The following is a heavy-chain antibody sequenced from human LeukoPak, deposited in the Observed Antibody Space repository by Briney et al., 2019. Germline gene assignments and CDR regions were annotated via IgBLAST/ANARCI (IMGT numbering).Heavy chain of an antibody. CDR1: GFTFSSYG. CDR2: ISGSGGST. V-gene: IGHV3-23*01. CDR3: ARVTGGYNLVDY. Sequence: GGSLRLSCAASGFTFSSYGMSWVRQAPGKGLEWVSAISGSGGSTYYADSVKGRFAMSRDNAKNTLYLQMNSLRAEDTAVYYCARVTGGYNLVDYWGQGTLVTVSS. D-gene: IGHD5-24*01. J-gene: IGHJ4*02.